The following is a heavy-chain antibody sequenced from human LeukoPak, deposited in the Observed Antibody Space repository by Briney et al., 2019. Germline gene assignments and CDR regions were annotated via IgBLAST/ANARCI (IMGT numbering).Heavy chain of an antibody. J-gene: IGHJ4*02. CDR3: AKGRAGYSYGYGIDY. D-gene: IGHD5-18*01. Sequence: GGSLRLSCAASGFTFSSYWMHWVRQAPGKGLVWVSRINSDGSSTSYADSVKGRFTISRDNSMNTLYLQMNSLRAEDTAVYYCAKGRAGYSYGYGIDYWGQGTLVTVSS. CDR2: INSDGSST. CDR1: GFTFSSYW. V-gene: IGHV3-74*01.